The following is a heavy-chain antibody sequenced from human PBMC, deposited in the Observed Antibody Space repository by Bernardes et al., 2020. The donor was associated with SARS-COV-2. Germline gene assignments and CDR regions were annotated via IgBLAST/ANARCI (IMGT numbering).Heavy chain of an antibody. Sequence: SETLSPTCTVSGGAISSYYWSWIRQPAGKGLEWIGRTYTTGSTNYNPSLKSPVTMSVDTYKNQFSLTLSSVTAPDTAVYYCAKDIVVVPAAENHYYYYGMDVWGQGTTVTVSS. D-gene: IGHD2-2*01. J-gene: IGHJ6*02. CDR1: GGAISSYY. CDR2: TYTTGST. V-gene: IGHV4-4*07. CDR3: AKDIVVVPAAENHYYYYGMDV.